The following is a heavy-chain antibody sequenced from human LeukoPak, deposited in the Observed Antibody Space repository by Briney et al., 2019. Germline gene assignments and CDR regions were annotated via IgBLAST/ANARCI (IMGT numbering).Heavy chain of an antibody. J-gene: IGHJ4*02. V-gene: IGHV3-23*01. D-gene: IGHD6-19*01. CDR2: ITGNGVRT. CDR1: GFTVSRNY. Sequence: SGGSLRLSCSASGFTVSRNYMSWVRQAPGKGLEWVSDITGNGVRTYYADSVKGRFTISRDNSKNTLYLQMNSLRVEDTAVYYCTKVAALTWNAFAYWGQGTLVTVSS. CDR3: TKVAALTWNAFAY.